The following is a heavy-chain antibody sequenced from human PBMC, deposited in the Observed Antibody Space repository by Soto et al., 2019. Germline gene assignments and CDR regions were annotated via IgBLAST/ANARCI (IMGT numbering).Heavy chain of an antibody. CDR1: GGSISSSSYY. CDR2: IYYSGST. V-gene: IGHV4-39*01. J-gene: IGHJ4*02. D-gene: IGHD6-13*01. CDR3: AVAGYSSSWYGYYSDY. Sequence: SETLSLTCTVSGGSISSSSYYWGWIRQPPGKGLEWIGSIYYSGSTYYNPSLKSRVTISVDTSKNQFSLKLSSVTAADTAVYYCAVAGYSSSWYGYYSDYWGQGTLVTVSS.